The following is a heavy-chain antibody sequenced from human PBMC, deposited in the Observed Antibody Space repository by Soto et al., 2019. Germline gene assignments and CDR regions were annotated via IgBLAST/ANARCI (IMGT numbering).Heavy chain of an antibody. V-gene: IGHV3-30*18. CDR3: AKDPYSSGWYLSASHMDV. CDR1: GFHFSSYG. CDR2: ISYDGSNK. D-gene: IGHD6-19*01. J-gene: IGHJ6*03. Sequence: PGGSLRLSCAASGFHFSSYGMHWVRQAPGKGLEWVAVISYDGSNKYYADSVKGRFTISRDNSKNTLYLQMNSLRAEDTAVYYCAKDPYSSGWYLSASHMDVWGKGTTVTVSS.